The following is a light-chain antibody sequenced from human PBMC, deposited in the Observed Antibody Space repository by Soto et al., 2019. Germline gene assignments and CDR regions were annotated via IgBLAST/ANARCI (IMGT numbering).Light chain of an antibody. CDR2: DVS. Sequence: QSVLTQPASVSGSPGQSITISCTGTSGDVGAYDCVSWYQHHPGKAPRLVIYDVSRRPAGASDRFSGSKSGSTASLTISSLRAEDEADYYCVSFTVHYSYVFGTGTKVTVL. CDR3: VSFTVHYSYV. CDR1: SGDVGAYDC. J-gene: IGLJ1*01. V-gene: IGLV2-14*01.